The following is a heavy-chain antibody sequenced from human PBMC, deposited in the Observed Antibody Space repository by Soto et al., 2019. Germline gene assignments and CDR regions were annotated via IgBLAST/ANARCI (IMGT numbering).Heavy chain of an antibody. Sequence: SETLSLTCAVYGGSFSGYYWSWIRQPPGKGLEWIGEINHSGSTNYNPSLKSRVTISVDTSKNQFSLKLSSVTAADTAVYYCARGRRIFGVVQGNWFDPWGQGTLVTVSS. D-gene: IGHD3-3*01. CDR1: GGSFSGYY. CDR2: INHSGST. J-gene: IGHJ5*02. V-gene: IGHV4-34*01. CDR3: ARGRRIFGVVQGNWFDP.